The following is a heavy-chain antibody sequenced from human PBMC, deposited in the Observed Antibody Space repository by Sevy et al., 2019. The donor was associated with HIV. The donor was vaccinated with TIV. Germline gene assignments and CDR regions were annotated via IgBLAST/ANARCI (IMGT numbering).Heavy chain of an antibody. V-gene: IGHV3-11*01. CDR2: ISRRGTTI. CDR3: ARENTMIEEPGWFDP. J-gene: IGHJ5*02. CDR1: GFTFSDYY. Sequence: SGCLRLSCAASGFTFSDYYMSWIRQAPGKGLERVSYISRRGTTINYADSVKGRFTISRDNAKNSLYLQINSLRAEDAAVYYCARENTMIEEPGWFDPWGQGTLVTVSS. D-gene: IGHD3-22*01.